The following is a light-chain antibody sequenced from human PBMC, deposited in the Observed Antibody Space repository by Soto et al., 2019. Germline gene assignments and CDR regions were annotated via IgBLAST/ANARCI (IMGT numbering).Light chain of an antibody. CDR1: QSVSSY. CDR2: DAS. CDR3: QQLSTGPPMYT. V-gene: IGKV3-11*01. Sequence: EIVLTQSPATLSLSPGERATLSCRASQSVSSYLAWYQQKPGQAPRLLIYDASNRATGIPDRFSGSGSGTDGTLAISSLEPEDCEVSYGQQLSTGPPMYTFGEGTKMEIK. J-gene: IGKJ2*01.